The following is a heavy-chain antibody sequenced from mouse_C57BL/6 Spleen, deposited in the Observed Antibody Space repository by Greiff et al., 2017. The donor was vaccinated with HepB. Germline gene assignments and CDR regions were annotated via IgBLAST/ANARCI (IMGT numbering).Heavy chain of an antibody. J-gene: IGHJ4*01. CDR2: IDPNSGGT. D-gene: IGHD1-1*01. Sequence: QQSCKASGYTFTSYWMHWVKQRPGRGLEWIGRIDPNSGGTKYNEKFKSKATLTVDKPSSTAYMQLSSLTSEDSAVYYCARPGSSFHAMDYWGQGTSVTVSS. CDR1: GYTFTSYW. CDR3: ARPGSSFHAMDY. V-gene: IGHV1-72*01.